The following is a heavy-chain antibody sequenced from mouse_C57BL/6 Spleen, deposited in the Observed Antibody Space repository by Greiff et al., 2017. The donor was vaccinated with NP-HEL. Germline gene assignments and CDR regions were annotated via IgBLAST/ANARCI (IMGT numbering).Heavy chain of an antibody. CDR3: ASPGGYFDY. CDR2: INPNNGGT. Sequence: EVQLQQSGPELVKPGASVKISCKASGYTFTDYYMNWVKQSHGKSLEWLGDINPNNGGTSYNQKFKGKATLTVDKSSSTAYMELRSLTSEDSAVYYCASPGGYFDYWGQGTTLTVSS. J-gene: IGHJ2*01. CDR1: GYTFTDYY. V-gene: IGHV1-26*01.